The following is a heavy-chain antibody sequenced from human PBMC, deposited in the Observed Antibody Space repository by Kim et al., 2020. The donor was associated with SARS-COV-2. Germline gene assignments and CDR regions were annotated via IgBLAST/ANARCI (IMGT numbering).Heavy chain of an antibody. CDR3: ARDLGLRYYYDSSGSFYY. D-gene: IGHD3-22*01. V-gene: IGHV1-18*01. Sequence: ASVKVSCKASGYTFTSYGISWVRQAPGQGLEWMGWISAYNGNTNYAQKLQGRVTMTTDTSTSTGYMELRSLRSDDTAVYYCARDLGLRYYYDSSGSFYYWGQGTLVTVSS. J-gene: IGHJ4*02. CDR2: ISAYNGNT. CDR1: GYTFTSYG.